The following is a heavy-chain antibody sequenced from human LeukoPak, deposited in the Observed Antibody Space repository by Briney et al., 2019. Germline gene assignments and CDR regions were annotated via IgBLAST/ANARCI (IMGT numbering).Heavy chain of an antibody. J-gene: IGHJ4*02. CDR1: GGSISSYY. V-gene: IGHV4-4*07. CDR3: ARLGYCSSTSCPPDFDY. D-gene: IGHD2-2*01. CDR2: IYTSGST. Sequence: SETLSLTCTVSGGSISSYYWSWIRQPAGKGLEWIGRIYTSGSTNYNPSLKSRVTMSVDTSKNQFSLKLSSVTAADTAVYYCARLGYCSSTSCPPDFDYWGQGTLVTVSS.